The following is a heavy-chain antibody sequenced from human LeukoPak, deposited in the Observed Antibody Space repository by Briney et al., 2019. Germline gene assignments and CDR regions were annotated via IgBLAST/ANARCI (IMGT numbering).Heavy chain of an antibody. J-gene: IGHJ3*02. CDR3: ARRPADMVGAFDI. CDR2: INPSGGST. Sequence: ASVKVSCKASGYTFTSYYMHWVRQAPGQGLEWMGIINPSGGSTSYAQKFQGRVTMTRDMSTSTVHMELSSLRSEDTAVYYCARRPADMVGAFDIWGQGTMVTVSS. CDR1: GYTFTSYY. D-gene: IGHD2-2*01. V-gene: IGHV1-46*01.